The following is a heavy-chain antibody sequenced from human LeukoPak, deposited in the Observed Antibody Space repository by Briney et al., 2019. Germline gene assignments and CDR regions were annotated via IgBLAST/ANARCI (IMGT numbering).Heavy chain of an antibody. V-gene: IGHV3-23*01. CDR2: ISGSGGST. CDR1: GFTFSSYA. CDR3: AKDYLDDSSGYYRGYYYYMDV. Sequence: GGTLRLSCAASGFTFSSYAMSWVRQAPGKGLEWVSAISGSGGSTYYADSVKGRFTISRDNSKNTLYLQMNSLRAEDTAVYYCAKDYLDDSSGYYRGYYYYMDVWGKGTTVTVSS. D-gene: IGHD3-22*01. J-gene: IGHJ6*03.